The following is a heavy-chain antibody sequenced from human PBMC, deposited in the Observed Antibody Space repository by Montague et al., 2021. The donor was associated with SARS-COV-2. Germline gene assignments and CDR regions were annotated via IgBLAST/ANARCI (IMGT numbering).Heavy chain of an antibody. CDR3: ARDSPAGGKILGVVILYYYYGMDV. CDR1: GFTFSSYA. CDR2: ISYDGSNK. Sequence: SLRLSCAASGFTFSSYAMHWVRQAPGKGLEWVAVISYDGSNKYYADSVKGRFTISRDNSKNTLYLQMNSLRAEDTAVYYCARDSPAGGKILGVVILYYYYGMDVWGQGTTVTVSS. J-gene: IGHJ6*02. D-gene: IGHD3-3*01. V-gene: IGHV3-30*04.